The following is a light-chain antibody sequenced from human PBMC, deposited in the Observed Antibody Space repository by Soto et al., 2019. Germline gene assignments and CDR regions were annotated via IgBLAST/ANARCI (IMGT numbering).Light chain of an antibody. CDR3: QQYNSYSPT. J-gene: IGKJ1*01. CDR2: DAS. CDR1: QSINTY. V-gene: IGKV1-39*01. Sequence: DIQMTQSPSSLSASVGDRVTITCRASQSINTYLNWYQQKPGKPPKVLIYDASNLQSGVPSRFSGSGSGTDFTLTISSLQPEDFATYYCQQYNSYSPTFGQGTKVDIK.